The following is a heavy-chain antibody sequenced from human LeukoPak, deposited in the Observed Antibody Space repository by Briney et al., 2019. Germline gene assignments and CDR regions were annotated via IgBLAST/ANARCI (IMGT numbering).Heavy chain of an antibody. Sequence: GESLKISCKGSGYSFTSYWIGWVRQMPGKGLEWMGIIYPGDSDTRYSPSFQGQVTISADKSISTAYLQWSSLKASDTAMYYCARQVKAAVGRGPYPITNNWFDPWGQGTLVTVSS. CDR2: IYPGDSDT. V-gene: IGHV5-51*01. CDR1: GYSFTSYW. D-gene: IGHD6-13*01. J-gene: IGHJ5*02. CDR3: ARQVKAAVGRGPYPITNNWFDP.